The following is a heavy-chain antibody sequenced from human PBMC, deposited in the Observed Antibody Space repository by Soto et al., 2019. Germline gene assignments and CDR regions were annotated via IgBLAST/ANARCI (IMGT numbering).Heavy chain of an antibody. D-gene: IGHD3-3*02. CDR3: ARVIPPFFEWLSIHYYYGMDV. V-gene: IGHV4-61*01. J-gene: IGHJ6*02. CDR2: IYYSGST. CDR1: GGSVSSGSYY. Sequence: QVQLQESGPGLVKPSETLSLTCTVSGGSVSSGSYYWSWIRQPPGKGLEWIGYIYYSGSTNYNPSLKSRVTISADTSKNQFSLKLSSVTAADTAVYYCARVIPPFFEWLSIHYYYGMDVWGQGTTVTVSS.